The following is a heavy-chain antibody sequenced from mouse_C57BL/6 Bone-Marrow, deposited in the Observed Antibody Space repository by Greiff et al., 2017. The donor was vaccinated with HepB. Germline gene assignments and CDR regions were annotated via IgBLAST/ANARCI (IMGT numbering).Heavy chain of an antibody. Sequence: VQLKESGPGLVKPSQSLSLTCSVTGYSITSGYYWNWIRQFPGNKLEWMGYISYDGSNNYNPSLKNRISITRDTSKNQFFLKLNSVTTEDTATCYCARGYYYAMDYWGQGTSVTVSS. CDR3: ARGYYYAMDY. V-gene: IGHV3-6*01. CDR2: ISYDGSN. J-gene: IGHJ4*01. CDR1: GYSITSGYY.